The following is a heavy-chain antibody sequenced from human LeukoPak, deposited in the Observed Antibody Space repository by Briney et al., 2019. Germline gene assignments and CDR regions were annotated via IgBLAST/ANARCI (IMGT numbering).Heavy chain of an antibody. J-gene: IGHJ4*02. V-gene: IGHV3-23*01. CDR2: ISGSGDGT. D-gene: IGHD1-26*01. CDR1: GFTFSSYA. Sequence: GGFLRLSCAVSGFTFSSYAMSWVRQAPGKGLEWVSGISGSGDGTYYADSVKGRFTISRDNSKNTLYLQMNSLRVEDTAVYYCAKDLWGPSAYWGQGTLVTVSS. CDR3: AKDLWGPSAY.